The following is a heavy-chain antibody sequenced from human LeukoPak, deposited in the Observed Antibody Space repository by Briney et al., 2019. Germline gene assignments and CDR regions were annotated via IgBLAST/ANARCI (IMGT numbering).Heavy chain of an antibody. Sequence: SETLSLTCTVSGASITTYYWNWIRQPPGKGLEWIGHRYYSGDTRYSPSLKSRVAISVDPSKNQFSLTVNSVTAADTAVYFCVGEKSFFGEAMWSQGTLVTVSS. CDR2: RYYSGDT. J-gene: IGHJ3*02. CDR1: GASITTYY. CDR3: VGEKSFFGEAM. D-gene: IGHD3-10*01. V-gene: IGHV4-59*01.